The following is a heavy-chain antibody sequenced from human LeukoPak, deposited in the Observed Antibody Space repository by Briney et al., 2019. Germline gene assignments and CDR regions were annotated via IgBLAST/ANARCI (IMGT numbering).Heavy chain of an antibody. CDR1: GFTFSSYS. V-gene: IGHV3-21*01. D-gene: IGHD3-9*01. Sequence: GGSLRLSCAASGFTFSSYSMNWVRQAPGKGLEWFSSISSSSSYIYYADSVKGRFTISRDNAKNSLYLQMNSLRAEDTAVYYCARDYNIGTGYYTNWFDPWGQGTLVTVSS. CDR3: ARDYNIGTGYYTNWFDP. CDR2: ISSSSSYI. J-gene: IGHJ5*02.